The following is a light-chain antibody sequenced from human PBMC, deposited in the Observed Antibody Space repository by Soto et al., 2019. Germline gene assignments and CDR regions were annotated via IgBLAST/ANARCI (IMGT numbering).Light chain of an antibody. CDR1: SSDIGAYNF. J-gene: IGLJ1*01. CDR3: SSYTTSSTYV. Sequence: SVLTQAASGSGSPGQSITISCTGSSSDIGAYNFATWYQQHPDKAPKLMVFDVTNRPSGVSDRFSGSKSGNTASLTISGLQAEDEAEYYCSSYTTSSTYVFGTGTKVTVL. V-gene: IGLV2-14*01. CDR2: DVT.